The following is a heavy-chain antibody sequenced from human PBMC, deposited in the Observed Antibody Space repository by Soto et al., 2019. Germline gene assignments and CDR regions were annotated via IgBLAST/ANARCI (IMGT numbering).Heavy chain of an antibody. CDR1: GYTFTSYD. CDR2: MNPNNGNT. J-gene: IGHJ6*02. Sequence: ASVKVSCKASGYTFTSYDINWVRQATGQGLEWMGWMNPNNGNTGYAQKFQGRVTMTRNTSISTAYMELSSLRSEDTAVYYCARGRTPXGEWFGELLLYSYGMDVWGQGTTVTVSS. CDR3: ARGRTPXGEWFGELLLYSYGMDV. D-gene: IGHD3-10*01. V-gene: IGHV1-8*01.